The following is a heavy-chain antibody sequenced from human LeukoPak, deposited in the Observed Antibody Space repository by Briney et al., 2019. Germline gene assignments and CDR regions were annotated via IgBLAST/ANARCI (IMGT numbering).Heavy chain of an antibody. Sequence: GESLKISCKGSGYSFTSYWIGWVRQMPGKGLEWMGIIYPGDSDTRYSPSFQGQVTISADKSISTAYLQWSSLKASDTAMYYCARQGVDFWSGYYLDYRGQGTLVTVSS. CDR2: IYPGDSDT. CDR1: GYSFTSYW. J-gene: IGHJ4*02. D-gene: IGHD3-3*01. V-gene: IGHV5-51*01. CDR3: ARQGVDFWSGYYLDY.